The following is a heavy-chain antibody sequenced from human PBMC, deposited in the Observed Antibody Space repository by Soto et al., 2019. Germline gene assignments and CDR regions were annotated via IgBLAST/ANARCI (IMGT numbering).Heavy chain of an antibody. CDR1: GGSFSGYY. Sequence: SETLSLTCAVYGGSFSGYYWSWIRQPPGKGLEWIGEINHSGGTNYNPSLKSRVTISVDTSKNQFSLKLSSVTAADTAVYYCARVRGSSWYHWFDPWGQGTLVTVSS. D-gene: IGHD6-13*01. CDR3: ARVRGSSWYHWFDP. V-gene: IGHV4-34*01. J-gene: IGHJ5*02. CDR2: INHSGGT.